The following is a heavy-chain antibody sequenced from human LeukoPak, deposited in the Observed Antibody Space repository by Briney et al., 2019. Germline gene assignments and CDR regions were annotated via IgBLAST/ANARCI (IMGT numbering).Heavy chain of an antibody. V-gene: IGHV4-61*02. J-gene: IGHJ6*02. CDR3: ARTPAMVRGVIADYYGMDV. CDR2: IYTSGST. CDR1: GSSFRSGSYY. Sequence: SETLSLTCSVPGSSFRSGSYYWSWIRQPAAKGLEWFGRIYTSGSTNSNPSLKSRVTISVDTSKNQSSLKLSSVTAADTAVYYCARTPAMVRGVIADYYGMDVWGQGTTVTVSS. D-gene: IGHD3-10*01.